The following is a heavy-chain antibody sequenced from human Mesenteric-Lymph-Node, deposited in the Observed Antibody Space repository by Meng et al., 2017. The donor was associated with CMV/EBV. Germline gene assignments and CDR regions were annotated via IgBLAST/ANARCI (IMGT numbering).Heavy chain of an antibody. CDR2: IYYSGTT. D-gene: IGHD3-16*01. CDR1: GDSITSGYYY. V-gene: IGHV4-30-4*08. Sequence: TCIVSGDSITSGYYYWNWIRQPPGKGLEWIGYIYYSGTTYYNPSLKSRVTISVDTSKNQFSLKLSSVTAADTAVYYCTRELRLGEAPWGQGTLVTVSS. CDR3: TRELRLGEAP. J-gene: IGHJ4*02.